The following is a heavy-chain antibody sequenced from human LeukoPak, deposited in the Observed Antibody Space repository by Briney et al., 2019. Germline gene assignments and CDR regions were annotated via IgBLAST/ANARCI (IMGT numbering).Heavy chain of an antibody. D-gene: IGHD2-15*01. V-gene: IGHV4-34*01. J-gene: IGHJ3*02. CDR2: INHSGST. Sequence: SETLSLTCAVYGGSFSGYYWSWIRQPPGKGLEWIGEINHSGSTNYSPSPKSQVTISVDTSKNQFSLKLSSVTAADTAVYYCASMRGYCSGGSCYSPDAFDIWGHGTMVTVSS. CDR3: ASMRGYCSGGSCYSPDAFDI. CDR1: GGSFSGYY.